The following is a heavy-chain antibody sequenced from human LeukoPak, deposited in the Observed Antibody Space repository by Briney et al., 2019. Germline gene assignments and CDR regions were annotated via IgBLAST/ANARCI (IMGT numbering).Heavy chain of an antibody. J-gene: IGHJ3*02. D-gene: IGHD2-2*02. CDR2: IITTLGIA. CDR1: GGTFSTYT. CDR3: AGKYPRAFDN. V-gene: IGHV1-69*02. Sequence: SVKVSCKASGGTFSTYTMIWVRQAPGQGLEWMGRIITTLGIANYAQKFQGRVTITADKSTITAYMELSSLRSEDTAMYFCAGKYPRAFDNWGQGTMVTVSS.